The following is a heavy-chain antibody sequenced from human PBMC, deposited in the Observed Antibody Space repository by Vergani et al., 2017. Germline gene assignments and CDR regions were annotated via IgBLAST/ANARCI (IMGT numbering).Heavy chain of an antibody. CDR2: INPSGST. D-gene: IGHD3-22*01. J-gene: IGHJ4*02. CDR1: GGSFRGYY. Sequence: QVQLQQWGAGLLKPSETLSLTCAVYGGSFRGYYWTWSRQPPGKGLGWSGEINPSGSTNYNSSLKSRVTISVDTSKNQLSLKLSAVTAADTAVYYCARRVVVPFDHWGQGALVTVSS. CDR3: ARRVVVPFDH. V-gene: IGHV4-34*01.